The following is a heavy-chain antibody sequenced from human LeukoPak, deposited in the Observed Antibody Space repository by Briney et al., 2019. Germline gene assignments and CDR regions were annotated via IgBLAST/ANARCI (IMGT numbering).Heavy chain of an antibody. D-gene: IGHD5-24*01. Sequence: PSETLSLTCTVSGGSINGYYWNWIRQPPGEGLEWIGYIHYSGSTNYNPSLNSRITILVDTSKNQFSLKLSSVTAADTAVYYCARGRDGYNSSLDYWGQGTLVTVSS. CDR2: IHYSGST. CDR3: ARGRDGYNSSLDY. J-gene: IGHJ4*02. CDR1: GGSINGYY. V-gene: IGHV4-59*12.